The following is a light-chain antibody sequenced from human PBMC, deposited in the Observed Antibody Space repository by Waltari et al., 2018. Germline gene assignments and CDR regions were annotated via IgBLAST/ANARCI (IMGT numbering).Light chain of an antibody. CDR3: GAWDSSLSIYV. J-gene: IGLJ1*01. V-gene: IGLV2-14*03. CDR2: DVS. CDR1: SSDVGGYNY. Sequence: QSALPQPASVSGSPGQSITISCTGTSSDVGGYNYVSWYKHHPGKAPNLMIYDVSKRPSGVSNRFSGSKSGNTASLTISGLQAEDEADYYCGAWDSSLSIYVFGAGTKVTVL.